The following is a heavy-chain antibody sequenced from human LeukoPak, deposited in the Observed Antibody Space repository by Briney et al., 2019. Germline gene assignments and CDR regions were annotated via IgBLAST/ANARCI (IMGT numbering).Heavy chain of an antibody. Sequence: GGSLRLSCAASGFTFSTYGMHWVRQAPGKGLDWVAFIRYDGSEGYYADSVKERFTVSRDNSKKRMYLPMNSRKTEDKAIYYFAKVRYGLYEVDYWGQGTLVTVSS. CDR1: GFTFSTYG. CDR3: AKVRYGLYEVDY. CDR2: IRYDGSEG. D-gene: IGHD6-19*01. V-gene: IGHV3-30*02. J-gene: IGHJ4*02.